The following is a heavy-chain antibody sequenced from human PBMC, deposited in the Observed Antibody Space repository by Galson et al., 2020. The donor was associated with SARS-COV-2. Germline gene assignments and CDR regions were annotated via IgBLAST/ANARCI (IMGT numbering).Heavy chain of an antibody. V-gene: IGHV4-59*13. Sequence: SETLSLTCTVSGGSISSYYWSWIRQPPGKGLEWIGYIYYSGSTNYNPSLKSRVTISVDTSKNQFSLKLSSVTAADTAVYYCARVGLWGDGYNKGAFDIWGQGTMVTVSS. J-gene: IGHJ3*02. CDR2: IYYSGST. CDR1: GGSISSYY. D-gene: IGHD5-12*01. CDR3: ARVGLWGDGYNKGAFDI.